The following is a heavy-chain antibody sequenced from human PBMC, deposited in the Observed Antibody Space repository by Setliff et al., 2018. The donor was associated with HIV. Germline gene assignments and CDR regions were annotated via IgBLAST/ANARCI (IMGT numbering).Heavy chain of an antibody. Sequence: ASVKVSCKASGDTFSSYAISWVRQAPGQGLEWMGSINPSGGSTSYAQKFQGRVTMTRNTSISTAYMELSSLKSEDTAVYYCARPGNWGDRSMNYWGQGTLVTVSS. D-gene: IGHD3-10*01. CDR1: GDTFSSYA. V-gene: IGHV1-8*02. CDR3: ARPGNWGDRSMNY. CDR2: INPSGGST. J-gene: IGHJ4*02.